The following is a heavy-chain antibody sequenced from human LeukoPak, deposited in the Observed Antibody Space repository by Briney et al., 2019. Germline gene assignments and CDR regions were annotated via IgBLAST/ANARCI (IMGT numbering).Heavy chain of an antibody. CDR1: GGSISSYY. V-gene: IGHV4-59*01. CDR3: ARFIAAAGYYFDY. Sequence: SETLSLTCTVSGGSISSYYWSWIRQPPGKGLEWIGYIYYSGSTNYNPSLKSRVTISVDTSKDQFSLKLSSVTAADTAVYYCARFIAAAGYYFDYWGQGTLVTVSS. D-gene: IGHD6-13*01. CDR2: IYYSGST. J-gene: IGHJ4*02.